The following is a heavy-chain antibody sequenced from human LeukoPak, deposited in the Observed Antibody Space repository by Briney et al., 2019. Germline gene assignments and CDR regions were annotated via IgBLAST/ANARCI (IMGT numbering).Heavy chain of an antibody. D-gene: IGHD4-23*01. CDR1: GGTFSSYA. J-gene: IGHJ6*03. CDR2: IIPIFGTA. V-gene: IGHV1-69*13. CDR3: ASGTDGGNFGDYEYYYYYMDV. Sequence: GASVKVSCKASGGTFSSYAISWVRQAPGQGLEWMGGIIPIFGTANYAQKFQGRVTITADESTSTAYMELSSLRSEDTAVYYCASGTDGGNFGDYEYYYYYMDVWGKGTTVTISS.